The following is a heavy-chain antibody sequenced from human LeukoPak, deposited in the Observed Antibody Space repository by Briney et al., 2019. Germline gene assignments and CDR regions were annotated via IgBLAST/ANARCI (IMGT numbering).Heavy chain of an antibody. CDR2: ISGYNGNT. D-gene: IGHD3-10*01. CDR3: SGIDETIWFGDRDKGAFDI. V-gene: IGHV1-18*01. CDR1: GYSFTNYY. Sequence: ASVKVSCKASGYSFTNYYITWVRQAPGQGLECMGWISGYNGNTNYAQTLQGRVTMTTDTSTSTAYMELSSLRSEDTAVYYCSGIDETIWFGDRDKGAFDIWGQGTMVTVSS. J-gene: IGHJ3*02.